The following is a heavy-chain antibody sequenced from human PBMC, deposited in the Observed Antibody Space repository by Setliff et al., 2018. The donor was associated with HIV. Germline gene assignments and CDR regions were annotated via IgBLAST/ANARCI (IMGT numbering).Heavy chain of an antibody. CDR1: GFNFSNYE. CDR3: AKDPFKTTGGVDY. CDR2: ISSSTGSAI. J-gene: IGHJ4*02. Sequence: GGSLRLSCAASGFNFSNYEMNWVRQAPGRGLEWSSHISSSTGSAIYYADSVKGRFTISRDNSKNTLYLQMDSLRVEDTAIYYCAKDPFKTTGGVDYWGQGTLVTVSS. D-gene: IGHD4-4*01. V-gene: IGHV3-48*03.